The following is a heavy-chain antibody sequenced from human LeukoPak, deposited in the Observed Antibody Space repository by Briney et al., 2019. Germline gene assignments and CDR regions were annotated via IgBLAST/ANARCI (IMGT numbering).Heavy chain of an antibody. CDR1: GFTFSSYG. Sequence: PGGSLRLSCAASGFTFSSYGMHWVRQAPGKGLEWVAVISYDGSNKYYADSVKGRFTISRDNSKNTLYLQMNSLRAEDTAVYYCAKGGIVGADSDYWGQGTLVTVSS. D-gene: IGHD1-26*01. CDR3: AKGGIVGADSDY. CDR2: ISYDGSNK. J-gene: IGHJ4*02. V-gene: IGHV3-30*18.